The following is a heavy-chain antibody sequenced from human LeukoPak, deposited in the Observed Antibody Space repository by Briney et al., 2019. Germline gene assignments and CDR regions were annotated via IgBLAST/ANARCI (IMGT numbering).Heavy chain of an antibody. CDR3: ARGQGATVPQVGKNWFDP. CDR1: GGSIRSYY. CDR2: IYYSGST. J-gene: IGHJ5*02. D-gene: IGHD1-26*01. V-gene: IGHV4-59*12. Sequence: SETLSLTCTVSGGSIRSYYWSWIRQPPGKELEWIGYIYYSGSTNYNPSLKSRVILSVDTSKNQFSLKLISVTVADTAIYYCARGQGATVPQVGKNWFDPWGQGTRVTVSS.